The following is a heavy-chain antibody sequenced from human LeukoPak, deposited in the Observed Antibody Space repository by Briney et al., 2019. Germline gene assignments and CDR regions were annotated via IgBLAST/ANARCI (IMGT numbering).Heavy chain of an antibody. CDR1: GFTFSSYG. D-gene: IGHD3-10*01. J-gene: IGHJ6*02. V-gene: IGHV3-30*18. CDR2: ISYDGSNK. Sequence: GGSLRLSCAASGFTFSSYGMHWVRQAPGKGLEWAAVISYDGSNKYYADSVKGRFTISRDNSKNTLYLQMNSLRAEDTAVYYCAKVRGIRNHGMDVWGQGTTVTVSS. CDR3: AKVRGIRNHGMDV.